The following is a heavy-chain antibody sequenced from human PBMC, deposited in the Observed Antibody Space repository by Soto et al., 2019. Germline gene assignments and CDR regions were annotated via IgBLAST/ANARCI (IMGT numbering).Heavy chain of an antibody. CDR3: ARDLGVEIAARPGGWLYP. Sequence: QVQLQESGPGLVKPSQTLSLRCTVSGGSISSGDYYWSWIRQHPGKGLEWIGYIYYSGSTYSNPPLNSRVTISVDTSMNQFSVRLNSVTAADTAVYDCARDLGVEIAARPGGWLYPWGQGTLVTVSS. J-gene: IGHJ5*02. CDR2: IYYSGST. CDR1: GGSISSGDYY. V-gene: IGHV4-31*03. D-gene: IGHD6-6*01.